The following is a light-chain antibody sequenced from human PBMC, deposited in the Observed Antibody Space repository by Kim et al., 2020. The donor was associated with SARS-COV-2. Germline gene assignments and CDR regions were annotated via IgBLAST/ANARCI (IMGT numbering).Light chain of an antibody. CDR2: DVY. CDR1: QNVRDT. J-gene: IGKJ1*01. Sequence: SGSPGERATLSCRTSQNVRDTVAWYQQKPGQAPRLLIYDVYTRATGIPARFSGSGSGTDFSLTISSLESEDFAVYYCQHYYNWPRTFGQGTKVEI. CDR3: QHYYNWPRT. V-gene: IGKV3-15*01.